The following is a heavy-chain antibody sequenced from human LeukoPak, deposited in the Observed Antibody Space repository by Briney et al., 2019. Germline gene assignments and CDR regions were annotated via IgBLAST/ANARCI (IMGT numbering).Heavy chain of an antibody. J-gene: IGHJ4*02. CDR1: GGSFSGYY. V-gene: IGHV4-34*01. CDR3: ARQSIRGYCSGGSCSIYDY. D-gene: IGHD2-15*01. CDR2: INHSGST. Sequence: PSETLSLTCAVYGGSFSGYYWSWIRQPPGKGLEWTGEINHSGSTNYNPSLKSRVTISVDTSKNQFSLKLSSVTAADTAVYYCARQSIRGYCSGGSCSIYDYWGQGTLVTVSS.